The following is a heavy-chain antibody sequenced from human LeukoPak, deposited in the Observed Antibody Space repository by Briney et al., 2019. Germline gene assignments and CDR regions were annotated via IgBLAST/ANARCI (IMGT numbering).Heavy chain of an antibody. J-gene: IGHJ4*02. Sequence: GGSLRLSCAVSGFTFSKCGMHWVRQAPGKGLEWVAFIRNDGRNKYYGDSVKGRFTISRDNSKNTLYLQMNSLRAEDTAVYYCARRAGAYSHPYDYWGQGTLVTVSS. D-gene: IGHD4/OR15-4a*01. CDR1: GFTFSKCG. CDR2: IRNDGRNK. CDR3: ARRAGAYSHPYDY. V-gene: IGHV3-30*02.